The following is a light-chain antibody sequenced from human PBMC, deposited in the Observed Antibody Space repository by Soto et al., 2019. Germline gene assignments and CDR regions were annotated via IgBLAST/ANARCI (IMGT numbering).Light chain of an antibody. CDR3: CSYAGHSTYV. J-gene: IGLJ1*01. V-gene: IGLV2-23*01. Sequence: QSVLTHTASVSASPGQSITISCTGVCNDAGGYYLVSWYQQHPGQAPKLIIYEDTKRPSGVSSRFSGSTSDNTPSLTISGLQAADEADYYCCSYAGHSTYVFAGGTKVTVL. CDR1: CNDAGGYYL. CDR2: EDT.